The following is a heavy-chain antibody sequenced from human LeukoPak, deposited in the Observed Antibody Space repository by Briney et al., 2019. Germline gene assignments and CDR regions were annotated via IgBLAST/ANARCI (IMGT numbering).Heavy chain of an antibody. V-gene: IGHV4-39*01. CDR2: IHYRGNT. D-gene: IGHD4-17*01. J-gene: IGHJ4*02. Sequence: SETLSLTCTVSGGSISSSSYYWGWIRQPPGKGLEWIGTIHYRGNTYYNPSLKSRVAISVDTSKNQFSLNLNSVTAADTAVYYCARQGYADFSPRPFDYWGQGTLVTVSS. CDR3: ARQGYADFSPRPFDY. CDR1: GGSISSSSYY.